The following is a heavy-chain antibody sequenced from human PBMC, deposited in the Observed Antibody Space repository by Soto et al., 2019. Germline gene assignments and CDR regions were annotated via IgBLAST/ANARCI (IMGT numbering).Heavy chain of an antibody. V-gene: IGHV1-69*01. CDR2: IIPAFRKA. Sequence: QVQLVQSGGEVKKPGSSVKVSCKASGGTFSSYGISWVRQAPGQGLEWMGGIIPAFRKANYAQKFQGRVTITADESTSTAYMELSSLRSEDTAVYYCARDRGIAAAGSGGNWLDPWGQGTLVTVSS. J-gene: IGHJ5*02. CDR3: ARDRGIAAAGSGGNWLDP. D-gene: IGHD6-13*01. CDR1: GGTFSSYG.